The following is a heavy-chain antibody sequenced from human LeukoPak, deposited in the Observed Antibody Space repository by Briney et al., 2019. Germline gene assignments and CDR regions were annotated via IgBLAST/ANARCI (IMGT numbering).Heavy chain of an antibody. Sequence: GGSLRLSCAASGFTFSSYAMSWVRQAPGKGLEWVSAISGSGGSTYYADSVKGRFTISRDNSKNTLYLQMNSLRAEDTAVYYCAKATYYDLWSGYYYFDYWGQGTLVTVSS. V-gene: IGHV3-23*01. D-gene: IGHD3-3*01. J-gene: IGHJ4*02. CDR1: GFTFSSYA. CDR2: ISGSGGST. CDR3: AKATYYDLWSGYYYFDY.